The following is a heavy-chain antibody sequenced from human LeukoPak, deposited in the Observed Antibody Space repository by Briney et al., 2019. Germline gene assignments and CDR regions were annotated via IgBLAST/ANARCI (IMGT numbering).Heavy chain of an antibody. D-gene: IGHD3-22*01. CDR1: GGSISSYY. V-gene: IGHV4-59*01. J-gene: IGHJ1*01. CDR2: IYYSGST. CDR3: ARQGLYDSSGYSLYFQH. Sequence: PSETLSLTCTVSGGSISSYYWSWIRQPPGKGLEWIGYIYYSGSTNYNPSLKSRVTISVDTSKNQFSLKLSSVTAADTAVYYCARQGLYDSSGYSLYFQHWGQGTLVTVSS.